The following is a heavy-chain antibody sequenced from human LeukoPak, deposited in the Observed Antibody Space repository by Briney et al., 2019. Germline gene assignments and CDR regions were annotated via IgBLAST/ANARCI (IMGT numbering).Heavy chain of an antibody. CDR1: GYTFTSYY. Sequence: ASVKVSCKASGYTFTSYYMHWVRQAPGQGLEWMGLINPTGGSTSYAQKFQGRVTMTRDTSTSTVYMELSSLRSEDTAVYYCARARESTWIQLWLLGYWGQGTLVTVSS. CDR2: INPTGGST. V-gene: IGHV1-46*01. CDR3: ARARESTWIQLWLLGY. D-gene: IGHD5-18*01. J-gene: IGHJ4*02.